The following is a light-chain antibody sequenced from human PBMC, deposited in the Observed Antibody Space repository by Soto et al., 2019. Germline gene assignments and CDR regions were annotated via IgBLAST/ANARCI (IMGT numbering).Light chain of an antibody. J-gene: IGKJ4*01. CDR2: GAS. CDR1: QSVSSN. CDR3: QQYNNWPALT. V-gene: IGKV3-15*01. Sequence: EIVMTQSPATLSVSPGERAILSCRASQSVSSNLAWYQQKPGQAPRLLIYGASTSATGIPARFSGSRSGTEFTLTISSLQSEDFAVYYCQQYNNWPALTFGGGTKVEIK.